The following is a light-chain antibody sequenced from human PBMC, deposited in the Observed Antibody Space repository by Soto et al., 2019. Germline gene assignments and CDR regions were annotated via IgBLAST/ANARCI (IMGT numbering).Light chain of an antibody. Sequence: DIVLKQSPGTLSLSQGERATLSCRASQSISSSYLAWYQQKPGQAPRLLIYGAFNRATGIPARFSGSGSGTDFTLTISRLEPEDFAVYYCQQYGSSGTFGQGTKVDIK. J-gene: IGKJ1*01. CDR3: QQYGSSGT. CDR1: QSISSSY. CDR2: GAF. V-gene: IGKV3-20*01.